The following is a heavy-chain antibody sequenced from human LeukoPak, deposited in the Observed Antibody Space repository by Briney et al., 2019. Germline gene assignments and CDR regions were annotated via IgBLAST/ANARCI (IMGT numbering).Heavy chain of an antibody. Sequence: SETLSLTCTVSGGSVSSGSYYWSWIRQPPGKGLEWIGYIYYSGSTNYNPSLKSRVTISVDTSKNQFSLKLSSVTAADTAVYYCAKSRSDYAISSDYWGQGTLVTVSS. V-gene: IGHV4-61*01. D-gene: IGHD4-17*01. CDR3: AKSRSDYAISSDY. J-gene: IGHJ4*02. CDR1: GGSVSSGSYY. CDR2: IYYSGST.